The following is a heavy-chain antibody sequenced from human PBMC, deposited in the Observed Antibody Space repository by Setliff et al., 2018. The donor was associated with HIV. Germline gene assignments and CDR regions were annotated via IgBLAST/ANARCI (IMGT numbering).Heavy chain of an antibody. Sequence: ASVKVSCKASGHTFSNYDVIWVRRATGQGLEWMGWMNPNSGDTGYAQKFQGRVIMTRDTSISTAYMELSSLTSADTAVYYCASVKGVRGVIITGGLDVWGKGTTVTVSS. CDR3: ASVKGVRGVIITGGLDV. CDR1: GHTFSNYD. CDR2: MNPNSGDT. J-gene: IGHJ6*04. V-gene: IGHV1-8*01. D-gene: IGHD3-10*01.